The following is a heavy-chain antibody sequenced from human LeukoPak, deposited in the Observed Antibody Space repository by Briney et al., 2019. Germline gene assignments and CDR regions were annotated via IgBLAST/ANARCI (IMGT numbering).Heavy chain of an antibody. D-gene: IGHD1-1*01. V-gene: IGHV4-30-2*01. CDR3: ARDGLQLDPYYFDY. Sequence: SQTLSLTCTVSGGSISSGGYYWSWIRQPPGKGLEWIGYIYHSGSTYYNPSLKSRVTISVDRSKDQFSLKLSSVTAADTAVYYCARDGLQLDPYYFDYWGQGTLVTVSS. J-gene: IGHJ4*02. CDR2: IYHSGST. CDR1: GGSISSGGYY.